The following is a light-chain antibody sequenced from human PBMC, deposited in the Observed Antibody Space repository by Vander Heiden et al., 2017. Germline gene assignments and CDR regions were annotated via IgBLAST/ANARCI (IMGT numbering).Light chain of an antibody. CDR2: KVY. CDR1: QSIDSW. CDR3: QQYKSYWT. V-gene: IGKV1-5*03. Sequence: DIQMTQSPSALSASVGDRVTITCRASQSIDSWLAWYQQKPGKAPKVLIYKVYSLESGVPSRFSGSGSGTEFTLTISSLQPDDFATYYCQQYKSYWTFGQGTKVEIK. J-gene: IGKJ1*01.